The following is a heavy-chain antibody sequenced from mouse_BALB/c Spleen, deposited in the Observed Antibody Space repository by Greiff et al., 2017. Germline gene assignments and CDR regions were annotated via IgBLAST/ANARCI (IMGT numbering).Heavy chain of an antibody. J-gene: IGHJ4*01. CDR2: ISYDGSN. V-gene: IGHV3-6*02. CDR3: ARTARATNAMDY. Sequence: ESGPGLVKPSQSLSLTCSVTGYSITSGYYWNWIRQFPGNKLEWMGYISYDGSNNYNPSLKNRISITRDTSKNQFFLKLNSVTTEDTATYYCARTARATNAMDYWGQGTSVTVSS. D-gene: IGHD3-2*01. CDR1: GYSITSGYY.